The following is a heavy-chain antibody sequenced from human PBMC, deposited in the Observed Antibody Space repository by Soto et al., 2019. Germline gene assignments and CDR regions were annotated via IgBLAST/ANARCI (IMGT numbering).Heavy chain of an antibody. J-gene: IGHJ4*02. Sequence: QVQLVQSGVEVKMPGASVKLACKASGYTFTNYGLTWVRQVPGQGLGWIGWVSSHNRNTHYAHKFEDRVIMTTDPSTSTAFMELRSLRPDDTGIYFCARERQWEPLTYWGQGTRLTVSP. D-gene: IGHD1-26*01. CDR2: VSSHNRNT. V-gene: IGHV1-18*01. CDR3: ARERQWEPLTY. CDR1: GYTFTNYG.